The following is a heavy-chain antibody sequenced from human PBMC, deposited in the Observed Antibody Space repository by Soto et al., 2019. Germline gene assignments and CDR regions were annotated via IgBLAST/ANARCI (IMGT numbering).Heavy chain of an antibody. J-gene: IGHJ3*01. CDR3: ARDPNGDYIGAFDF. CDR2: IRGGGGST. CDR1: GITFDTYA. D-gene: IGHD4-17*01. V-gene: IGHV3-23*01. Sequence: EVQVLESGGGLVQRGGSLRLSCAVSGITFDTYAMTWVRQAPGKGLEWVSSIRGGGGSTFSADSVKGRFTISRDNSKNTLYLQMNSLRDEDTAVYYCARDPNGDYIGAFDFWGQGTVVTVSS.